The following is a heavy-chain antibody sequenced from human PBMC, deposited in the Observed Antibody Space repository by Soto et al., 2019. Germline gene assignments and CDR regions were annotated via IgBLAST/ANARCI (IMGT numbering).Heavy chain of an antibody. J-gene: IGHJ4*02. D-gene: IGHD3-10*01. CDR2: IIPIFGTA. Sequence: SVKVSCKASGGTFSSYAISWVRQAPGQGLEWMGGIIPIFGTANYAQKFQGRVTITADESTSTAYMELSSLRSEDTAVYYCARERDYYGSGSYYRGFDYWGQGTLVTVSS. V-gene: IGHV1-69*13. CDR1: GGTFSSYA. CDR3: ARERDYYGSGSYYRGFDY.